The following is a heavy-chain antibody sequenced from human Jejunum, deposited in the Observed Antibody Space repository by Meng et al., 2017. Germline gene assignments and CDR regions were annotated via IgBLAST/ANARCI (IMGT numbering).Heavy chain of an antibody. CDR3: ARDNMRGGGFDY. V-gene: IGHV3-72*01. CDR1: GFTFSDHY. Sequence: EVLLVEFGGGLVQPGGSLRLSCAASGFTFSDHYMDWFRQAPGKGLEWVARVRDKGNNYATEHAASVRGRFTISRDDSKNSVYLQMNSLKTEDTAVYYCARDNMRGGGFDYWGQGALVTVSS. CDR2: VRDKGNNYAT. J-gene: IGHJ4*02. D-gene: IGHD3-16*01.